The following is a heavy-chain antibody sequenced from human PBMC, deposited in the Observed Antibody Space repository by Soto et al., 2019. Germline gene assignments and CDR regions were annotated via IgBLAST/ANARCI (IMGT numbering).Heavy chain of an antibody. CDR2: LSHDGSDK. J-gene: IGHJ4*02. Sequence: QVQLVESGGGVVQPGRSLRLSCAASGFTFSRNGMHWVRQAQGKGLQWVAVLSHDGSDKYYVDSVKGRFTIYRDNSKNTLYLQINSLRAEDTAVYYCAKDRSSSWTFDDWGQGTLVTVSS. CDR1: GFTFSRNG. CDR3: AKDRSSSWTFDD. V-gene: IGHV3-30*18. D-gene: IGHD6-13*01.